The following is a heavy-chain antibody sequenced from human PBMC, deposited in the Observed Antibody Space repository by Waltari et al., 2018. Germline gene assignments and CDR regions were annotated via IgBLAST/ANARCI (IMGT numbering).Heavy chain of an antibody. V-gene: IGHV3-23*01. Sequence: EVQLLESGGGLVQPGGSLRLSCAASGFTFSSYAMSCVRQAPGKGLEWVSAISGSGGSTYYADSVKGRFTISRDNSKNTLYLQMNSLRAEDTAVYYCAKDRIGEGKFDYWGQGTLVTVSS. CDR1: GFTFSSYA. D-gene: IGHD3-10*01. J-gene: IGHJ4*02. CDR3: AKDRIGEGKFDY. CDR2: ISGSGGST.